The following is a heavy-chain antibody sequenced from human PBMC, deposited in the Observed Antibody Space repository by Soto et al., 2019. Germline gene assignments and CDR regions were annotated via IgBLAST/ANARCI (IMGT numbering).Heavy chain of an antibody. J-gene: IGHJ6*02. CDR3: SGGWGQNYYYYGMDV. Sequence: QVQLVESGGGVVQPGRSLRLSCAASGFTFSSYAMHWVRQAPGKGLEWVAVISYDGSNKYYADSVKGRFTISRDNSKNTLYLQMNSLRAEDTAVYYCSGGWGQNYYYYGMDVWGQGTTVTVSS. V-gene: IGHV3-30-3*01. D-gene: IGHD1-26*01. CDR1: GFTFSSYA. CDR2: ISYDGSNK.